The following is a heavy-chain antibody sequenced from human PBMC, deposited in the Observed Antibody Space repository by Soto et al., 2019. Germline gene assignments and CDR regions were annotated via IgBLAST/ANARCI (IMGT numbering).Heavy chain of an antibody. CDR3: ARGGRYSYGYRDFSPYYFDY. J-gene: IGHJ4*02. D-gene: IGHD5-18*01. V-gene: IGHV3-53*01. CDR2: IYSGGST. Sequence: GGSLRLSCAASGFTVSSNYMSWVRQAPGKGLEWVSVIYSGGSTYYADSVKGRFTISRDNSKNTLYLQMNSLRAEDTAVYYCARGGRYSYGYRDFSPYYFDYWGQGTLVTVSS. CDR1: GFTVSSNY.